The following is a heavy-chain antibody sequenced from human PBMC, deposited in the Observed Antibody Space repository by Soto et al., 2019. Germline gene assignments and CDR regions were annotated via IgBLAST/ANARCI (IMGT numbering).Heavy chain of an antibody. V-gene: IGHV4-39*01. D-gene: IGHD3-3*01. CDR2: IYYSGST. Sequence: SETLSLTCTVSGGSISSSSYYWGWIGHPPGKGLEGIGGIYYSGSTSYNPSLKSRVTISVDTSKNPFSRKLSSVTAADTAVYYCARHTYYDFWSGYYTSENYGMDVWGQGTTVTVSS. CDR1: GGSISSSSYY. CDR3: ARHTYYDFWSGYYTSENYGMDV. J-gene: IGHJ6*02.